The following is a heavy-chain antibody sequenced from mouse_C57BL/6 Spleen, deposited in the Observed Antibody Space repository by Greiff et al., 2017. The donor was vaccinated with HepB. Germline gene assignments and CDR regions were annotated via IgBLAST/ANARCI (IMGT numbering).Heavy chain of an antibody. V-gene: IGHV5-16*01. J-gene: IGHJ4*01. CDR1: GFTFSDYY. CDR3: ARVGKDYYAMDY. D-gene: IGHD4-1*01. Sequence: DVKLVESEGGLVQPGSSMKLSCTASGFTFSDYYMAWVRQVPEKGLEWVANINYDGSSTYYLDSLKSRFIISRDNAKNILYLQMSSLKSEDTATYYCARVGKDYYAMDYWGQGTSVTVSS. CDR2: INYDGSST.